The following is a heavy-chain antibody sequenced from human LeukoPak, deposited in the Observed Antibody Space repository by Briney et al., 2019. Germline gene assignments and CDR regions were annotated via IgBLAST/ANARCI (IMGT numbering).Heavy chain of an antibody. CDR3: VRVKGSNFDY. CDR2: ISSSGSAI. CDR1: GFPLSRYS. D-gene: IGHD2-15*01. V-gene: IGHV3-48*01. Sequence: GGSLRLSCAASGFPLSRYSINWVRQALGEGLERASYISSSGSAIYYVDSAKGRFTASTDNATNTLFLQMNSPRAEDTAVYYCVRVKGSNFDYWGQGALVTVSS. J-gene: IGHJ4*02.